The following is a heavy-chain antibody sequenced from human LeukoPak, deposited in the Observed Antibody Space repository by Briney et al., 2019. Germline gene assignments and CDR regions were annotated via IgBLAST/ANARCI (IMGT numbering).Heavy chain of an antibody. D-gene: IGHD3-22*01. CDR3: ARGYNYYDSSGYQLLVGYYFDY. CDR1: GFTFSSYG. CDR2: IWYDGSNK. J-gene: IGHJ4*02. V-gene: IGHV3-33*01. Sequence: GRSLRLSCAASGFTFSSYGMHWVRQAPGKGLEWVADIWYDGSNKYYADSVKGRFTISRDNSKNTLYLQMNSLRAEDTAVYYCARGYNYYDSSGYQLLVGYYFDYWGQGTLVTVSS.